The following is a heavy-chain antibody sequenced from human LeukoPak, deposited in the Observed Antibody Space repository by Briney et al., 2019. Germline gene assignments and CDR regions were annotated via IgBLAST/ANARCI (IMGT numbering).Heavy chain of an antibody. CDR2: ISSSNDII. D-gene: IGHD3-9*01. V-gene: IGHV3-48*01. CDR3: AKDGELRYFDWLFLAYYFDY. J-gene: IGHJ4*02. Sequence: GGSLRLSCAASGFTFSSFNMNWVRQAPGKGLEWVSYISSSNDIIYYADSVKGRFTISRDNAKKSLYLQMNSLRAEDTAVYYCAKDGELRYFDWLFLAYYFDYWGQGTLVTVSS. CDR1: GFTFSSFN.